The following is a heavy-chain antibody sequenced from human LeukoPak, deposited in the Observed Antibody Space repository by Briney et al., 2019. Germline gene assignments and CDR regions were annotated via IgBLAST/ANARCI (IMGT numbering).Heavy chain of an antibody. CDR2: TSNSGGST. Sequence: PGGSLRLSCAASGFTFSSYAMSWVRQAPGKGLEWVSGTSNSGGSTYYADSVKGRFTISRDNSKNTLYLQMNSLRAEDTAVYYCARDGYSSGWYYFDYWGQGTLVTVSS. CDR1: GFTFSSYA. J-gene: IGHJ4*02. CDR3: ARDGYSSGWYYFDY. D-gene: IGHD6-19*01. V-gene: IGHV3-23*01.